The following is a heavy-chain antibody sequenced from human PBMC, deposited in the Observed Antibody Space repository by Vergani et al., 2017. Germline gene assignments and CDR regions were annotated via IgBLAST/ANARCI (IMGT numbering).Heavy chain of an antibody. Sequence: EVQLVESGGGLVKPGGSLRLSCAASGFTFSSYSMNWVRQAPGKGLEWVSSISSSSSYIYYAYSVKGRFTISRDNAKNSLYLQMNSLRAEDTAVYYCARGQDSMDVWGQGTTVTVSS. J-gene: IGHJ6*02. CDR1: GFTFSSYS. V-gene: IGHV3-21*01. CDR3: ARGQDSMDV. CDR2: ISSSSSYI. D-gene: IGHD3/OR15-3a*01.